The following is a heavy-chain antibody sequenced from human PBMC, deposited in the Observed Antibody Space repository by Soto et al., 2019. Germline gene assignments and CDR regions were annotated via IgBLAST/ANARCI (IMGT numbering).Heavy chain of an antibody. V-gene: IGHV3-23*01. CDR2: ISGSGGST. J-gene: IGHJ4*02. CDR3: AEGSPVGAYYVSSGFDY. CDR1: GFTFSNYA. D-gene: IGHD3-22*01. Sequence: PGGSLRLSCAASGFTFSNYAMNWVRQAPGKGLEWVSDISGSGGSTYYADSVKGRFTISRDNSKNPLDLQMNSLRAEDTAVYYWAEGSPVGAYYVSSGFDYLGQGTLVTVSS.